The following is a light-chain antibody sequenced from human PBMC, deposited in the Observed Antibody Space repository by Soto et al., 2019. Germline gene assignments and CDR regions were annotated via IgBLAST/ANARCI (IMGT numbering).Light chain of an antibody. CDR1: SSDVGGNY. V-gene: IGLV2-8*01. Sequence: QSALTQPPSASGSPGQSVTISCTGTSSDVGGNYVSWYQQHLGKAPKLIIYEVSQRPSGVPDRFSGSKSGNTASLTVSGLQTEDEADYYCSAYAGSNNFVFGSGTKVTVL. J-gene: IGLJ1*01. CDR3: SAYAGSNNFV. CDR2: EVS.